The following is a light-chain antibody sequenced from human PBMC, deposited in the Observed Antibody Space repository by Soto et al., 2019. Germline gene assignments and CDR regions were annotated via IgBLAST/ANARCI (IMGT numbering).Light chain of an antibody. CDR3: QQRSNWPLIT. Sequence: EIVLTQSPAPLSLSPGERATLSCTASQSISTYLAWYQQKPGQAPRLLIYDASNRATGIPGRFSGSGSGTDFALTISSLEPEDFAVYYCQQRSNWPLITFGQGTRLEIK. CDR2: DAS. J-gene: IGKJ5*01. CDR1: QSISTY. V-gene: IGKV3-11*01.